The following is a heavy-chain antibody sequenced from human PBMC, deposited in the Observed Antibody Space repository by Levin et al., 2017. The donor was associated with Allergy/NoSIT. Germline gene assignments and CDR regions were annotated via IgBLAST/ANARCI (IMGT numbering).Heavy chain of an antibody. D-gene: IGHD3-10*01. CDR1: GESLSGYY. Sequence: SSETLSLTCAVYGESLSGYYWSWIRQPPGRGLEWIGEINHSGRTNYNPSLKSRVTISVDTSKNQFSLNLDSVTAADTAVYYCARGFDILWFGDHKGAFDFWGQGTTVIVSS. V-gene: IGHV4-34*01. CDR3: ARGFDILWFGDHKGAFDF. J-gene: IGHJ3*01. CDR2: INHSGRT.